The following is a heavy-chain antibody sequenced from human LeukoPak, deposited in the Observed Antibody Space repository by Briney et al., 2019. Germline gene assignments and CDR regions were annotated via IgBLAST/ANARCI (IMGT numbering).Heavy chain of an antibody. V-gene: IGHV3-23*01. CDR3: AKTPRSPVGATPLDY. CDR2: ISGSGGST. J-gene: IGHJ4*02. Sequence: GGSLRLSCAASGFTFSSYAMSWVRQAPGKGLEWVSAISGSGGSTYYADSVKGRFTISRDNSKNTLYLQMNSLRAEDTAVYYCAKTPRSPVGATPLDYRGQGTLVTVSS. D-gene: IGHD1-26*01. CDR1: GFTFSSYA.